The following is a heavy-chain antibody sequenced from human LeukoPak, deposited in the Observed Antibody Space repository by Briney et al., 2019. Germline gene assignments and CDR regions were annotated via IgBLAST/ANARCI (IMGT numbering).Heavy chain of an antibody. J-gene: IGHJ4*02. CDR2: INHSGST. CDR3: ARRKVADYVWGSYFSGAPFDY. V-gene: IGHV4-39*07. CDR1: GDSIASTIHY. Sequence: KTSETLSLTCAVSGDSIASTIHYWAWIRQPPGKGLEWIGEINHSGSTNYNPSLKSRVTISVDTSKNQFSLKLSSVTAADTAVYYCARRKVADYVWGSYFSGAPFDYWGQGTLVTVSS. D-gene: IGHD3-16*01.